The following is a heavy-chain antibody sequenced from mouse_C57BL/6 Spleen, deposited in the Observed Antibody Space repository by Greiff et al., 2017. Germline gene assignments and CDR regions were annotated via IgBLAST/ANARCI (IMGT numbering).Heavy chain of an antibody. CDR1: GYTFTSYW. Sequence: VQLQQPGAELVRPGSSVKLSCKASGYTFTSYWMDWVKQRPGQGLEWIGNIYPSDSETHYNQKFKDKATLTVDKSSSTAYMQLSSLTSEDSAVYYCARTYDYDGYFEGWGTGTTVTVSS. CDR2: IYPSDSET. J-gene: IGHJ1*03. CDR3: ARTYDYDGYFEG. D-gene: IGHD2-4*01. V-gene: IGHV1-61*01.